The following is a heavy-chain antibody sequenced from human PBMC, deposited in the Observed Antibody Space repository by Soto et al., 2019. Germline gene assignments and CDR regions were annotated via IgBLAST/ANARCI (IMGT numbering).Heavy chain of an antibody. D-gene: IGHD3-22*01. CDR1: GGSVSSGSYY. J-gene: IGHJ4*02. Sequence: SETLSLTYTVSGGSVSSGSYYWSWIRQPPGKGLEWIGYIYYSGSTNYNPSLKSRVTISVDTSKNQFSLKLSSVTAADTAVYYCARARNTYYYDSSGLLDYWGQGTLVTVSS. V-gene: IGHV4-61*01. CDR2: IYYSGST. CDR3: ARARNTYYYDSSGLLDY.